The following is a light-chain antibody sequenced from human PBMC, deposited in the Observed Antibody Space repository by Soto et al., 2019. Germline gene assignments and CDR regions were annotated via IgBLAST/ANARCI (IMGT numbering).Light chain of an antibody. CDR2: EVS. J-gene: IGLJ1*01. CDR3: SSYTSRSTDV. V-gene: IGLV2-14*01. Sequence: QSALTQPASVSGSPGQSITISCTGTSSDVGGYKYVSWYQQHPGKAPKLMIYEVSRRPSGVSNRFSGSKSDNTASLTISGLQAEDEADYYCSSYTSRSTDVFGTGTKLTVL. CDR1: SSDVGGYKY.